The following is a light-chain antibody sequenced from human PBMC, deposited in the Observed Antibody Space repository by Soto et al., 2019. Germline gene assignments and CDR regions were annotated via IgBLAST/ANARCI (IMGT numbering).Light chain of an antibody. V-gene: IGKV3-20*01. Sequence: EIVLTQSPGTLSLSPGERATLSCRASQSVSSSALAWYQQKPGQAPRRLIYGASSRATGIPDRFSGSGSGTDFTLTISRVEPEDFALYYCHQYNSWPPGTFGQGTKVDIK. CDR2: GAS. CDR3: HQYNSWPPGT. J-gene: IGKJ2*01. CDR1: QSVSSSA.